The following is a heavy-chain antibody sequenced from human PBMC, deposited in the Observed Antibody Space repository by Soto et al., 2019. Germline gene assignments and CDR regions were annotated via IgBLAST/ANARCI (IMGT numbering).Heavy chain of an antibody. J-gene: IGHJ6*02. CDR1: GGSISSGGYY. Sequence: SETLSLTCTVSGGSISSGGYYWSWIRQPPGKGLEWIGYIYYSGSTNYNPSLKSRVTISVDTSKNQFSLKLSSVTAADTAVYYCARASWYYYYRMDVWGQGTTVTVSS. CDR3: ARASWYYYYRMDV. D-gene: IGHD6-13*01. V-gene: IGHV4-61*08. CDR2: IYYSGST.